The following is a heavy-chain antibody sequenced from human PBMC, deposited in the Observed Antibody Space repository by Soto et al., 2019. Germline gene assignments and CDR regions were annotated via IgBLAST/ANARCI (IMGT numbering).Heavy chain of an antibody. J-gene: IGHJ5*02. CDR1: GVTFSRFP. CDR2: ISGSGINI. V-gene: IGHV3-23*01. CDR3: AKDYFSDRSGSYLINSFDR. D-gene: IGHD3-22*01. Sequence: GGSLRLSCAASGVTFSRFPMSWVRQAPGKGLEWVSGISGSGINIYNADSVKGRFTVSRDNSRNTLYLQMNSLRAEDTAVYYCAKDYFSDRSGSYLINSFDRWSQGPLVTVSS.